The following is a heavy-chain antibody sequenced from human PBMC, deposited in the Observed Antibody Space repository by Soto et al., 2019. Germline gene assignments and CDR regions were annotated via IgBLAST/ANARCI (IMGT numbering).Heavy chain of an antibody. CDR2: INYSGRS. V-gene: IGHV4-59*01. CDR3: ARSYCADSVSCNWFDP. CDR1: GDSSSTYY. D-gene: IGHD3-10*01. J-gene: IGHJ5*02. Sequence: QVQLQESGPGLVKSSETLSLTCSVSGDSSSTYYWGWIRQPPGKGLEWIGYINYSGRSNHNPSLKSXLXXXXXXXXXXXXXXXXXXXXXXXXVYYCARSYCADSVSCNWFDPWGQGTLVVVSS.